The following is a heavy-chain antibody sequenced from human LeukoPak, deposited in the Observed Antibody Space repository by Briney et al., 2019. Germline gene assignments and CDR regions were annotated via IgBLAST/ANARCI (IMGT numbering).Heavy chain of an antibody. V-gene: IGHV1-8*03. Sequence: ASVKVSCKATGYIFSNYGISWVRQAPGHGLEWMGWISSGGNTNYAPKFQGRVTITRNTSISTAYMELSSLRSEDTAVYYCARARDRSGSYPGYWGQGTLVTVSS. D-gene: IGHD1-26*01. CDR3: ARARDRSGSYPGY. CDR2: ISSGGNT. CDR1: GYIFSNYG. J-gene: IGHJ4*02.